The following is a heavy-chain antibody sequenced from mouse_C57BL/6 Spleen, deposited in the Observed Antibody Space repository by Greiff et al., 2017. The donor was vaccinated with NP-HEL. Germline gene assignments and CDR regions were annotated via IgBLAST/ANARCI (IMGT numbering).Heavy chain of an antibody. CDR2: IDPSDSYT. J-gene: IGHJ4*01. CDR1: GYTFTSYW. Sequence: VQLQQPGAELVKPGASAKLSCKASGYTFTSYWMQWVKQRPGQGLEWIGEIDPSDSYTNYNQKFKGKATLTVDTSSSTAYMQLSSLTSEDSAVYYCARFITTVVATGMDYWGQGTSVTVSS. CDR3: ARFITTVVATGMDY. D-gene: IGHD1-1*01. V-gene: IGHV1-50*01.